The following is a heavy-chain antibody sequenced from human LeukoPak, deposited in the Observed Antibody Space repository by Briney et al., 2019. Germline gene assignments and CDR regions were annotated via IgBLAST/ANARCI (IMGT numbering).Heavy chain of an antibody. V-gene: IGHV4-4*02. CDR1: GGSISSSNW. CDR2: IYHSGST. CDR3: ARDGVFGTTVVTFRYFDL. J-gene: IGHJ2*01. D-gene: IGHD4-23*01. Sequence: SETLSLTCAVSGGSISSSNWWSWVRQPPGKGLEWFGEIYHSGSTNYNPSLKSRVTISVDKSKNQFSLKLSSVTAADTAVYYCARDGVFGTTVVTFRYFDLWGRGTLVTVSS.